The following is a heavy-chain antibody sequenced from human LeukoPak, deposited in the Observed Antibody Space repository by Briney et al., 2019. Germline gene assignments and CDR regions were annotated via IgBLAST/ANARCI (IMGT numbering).Heavy chain of an antibody. CDR1: GFTFSSYW. CDR2: IKQGGSEK. J-gene: IGHJ5*02. D-gene: IGHD2-2*01. V-gene: IGHV3-7*01. Sequence: GGSLRLSCAASGFTFSSYWMSWVRQAPGKGLEWVANIKQGGSEKYYVDSVKGRFTISRDNAKNSLYLQMNSLRAEDTAVYYCARESYCSSTSCYFYSSPYWFDPWGQGTLVTVSS. CDR3: ARESYCSSTSCYFYSSPYWFDP.